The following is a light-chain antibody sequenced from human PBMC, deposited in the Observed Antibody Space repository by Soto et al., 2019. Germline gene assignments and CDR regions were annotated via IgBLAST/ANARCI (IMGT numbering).Light chain of an antibody. J-gene: IGKJ1*01. Sequence: DIQMTQSPSTLSGSVGDRVTITCRASQTISSWLAWYQQKPGKAPKLLIYKASTIKSGVPSRFSGSGSGTQFTLTINSLQPDDFATYYCQHYNSYSEAFGQGTKVELK. CDR2: KAS. CDR3: QHYNSYSEA. V-gene: IGKV1-5*03. CDR1: QTISSW.